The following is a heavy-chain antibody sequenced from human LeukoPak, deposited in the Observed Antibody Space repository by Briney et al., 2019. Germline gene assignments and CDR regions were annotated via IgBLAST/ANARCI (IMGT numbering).Heavy chain of an antibody. CDR3: ARDGGYYYDSSGTFFDY. CDR1: GFTFSDYY. J-gene: IGHJ4*02. CDR2: ISSSGSTI. V-gene: IGHV3-11*01. Sequence: GGSLRLSCAASGFTFSDYYMSWIRQAPGKGLEWVSYISSSGSTIYYADSVMGRFTISRDNAKNSLYLQMNSLRAEGTAVYYCARDGGYYYDSSGTFFDYWGQGTLVTVSS. D-gene: IGHD3-22*01.